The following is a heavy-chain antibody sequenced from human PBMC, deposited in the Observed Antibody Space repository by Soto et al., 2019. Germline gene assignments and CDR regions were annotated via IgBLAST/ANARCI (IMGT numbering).Heavy chain of an antibody. J-gene: IGHJ5*02. CDR3: ARSAILLSFGELLNWLDP. D-gene: IGHD3-10*01. CDR2: IYKSGST. V-gene: IGHV4-4*07. CDR1: GGSISTYY. Sequence: PSETLSLTCPVSGGSISTYYWSWILQPAGNGLEWIGLIYKSGSTNYNPSLKSRFTISVDTSKNQFSLKLRSVTDADTAVYYCARSAILLSFGELLNWLDPWRQGTLVTVSS.